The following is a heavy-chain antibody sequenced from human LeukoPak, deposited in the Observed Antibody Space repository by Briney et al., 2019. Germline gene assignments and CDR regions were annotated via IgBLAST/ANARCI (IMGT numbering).Heavy chain of an antibody. CDR3: TTVPSAREDY. J-gene: IGHJ4*02. CDR1: DFTFSSAW. CDR2: IKSKADGGTI. D-gene: IGHD2-2*01. V-gene: IGHV3-15*01. Sequence: PGGSLRLSCAVSDFTFSSAWMNWVRQAPGKGLEWVGRIKSKADGGTIDYAAPVRGRFTISRDDSNNTLFLEMNSLNVDDSAVYYCTTVPSAREDYWGQGTLVIVSS.